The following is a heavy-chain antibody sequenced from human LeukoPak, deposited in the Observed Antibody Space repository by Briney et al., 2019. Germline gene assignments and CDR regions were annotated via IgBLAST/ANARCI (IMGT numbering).Heavy chain of an antibody. D-gene: IGHD3-10*01. Sequence: GGSLRLSCAASGFTFSSYSMNWVRQAPGKGLEWVSSISSSSSYIYYADSVKGRFTISRDNAKNSLYLQMNSLRAEDTAVYYCARDLLLWFGEPGYYFDYWGQGTLVTVSS. CDR1: GFTFSSYS. CDR2: ISSSSSYI. CDR3: ARDLLLWFGEPGYYFDY. J-gene: IGHJ4*02. V-gene: IGHV3-21*01.